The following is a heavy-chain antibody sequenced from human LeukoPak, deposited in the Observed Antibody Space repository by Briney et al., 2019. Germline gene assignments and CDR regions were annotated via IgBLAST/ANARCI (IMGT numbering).Heavy chain of an antibody. CDR2: IWYDGSNK. CDR1: GLTFSSYG. CDR3: AKGTGIAVAGPDY. Sequence: GGSLRLSCAASGLTFSSYGMHWVRQAPGKGLEWVAVIWYDGSNKYYADSVKGRFTISRDNSKNTLYLQMNSLRAEDTAVYYCAKGTGIAVAGPDYWGQGTLVTVSS. V-gene: IGHV3-33*06. J-gene: IGHJ4*02. D-gene: IGHD6-19*01.